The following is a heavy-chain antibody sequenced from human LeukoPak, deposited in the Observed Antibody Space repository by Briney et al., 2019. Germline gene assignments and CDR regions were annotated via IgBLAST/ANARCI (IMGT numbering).Heavy chain of an antibody. CDR1: GYTFTSYD. J-gene: IGHJ6*03. Sequence: ASVKVSCKASGYTFTSYDINWVRQATGQGLEWMGWMNPNSGNTGYAQKFRGRVTITRNTSISTAYMELSSLRSEDTAVYYCARGYSYYDSSGYYVYYMDVWGKGTTVTVSS. CDR2: MNPNSGNT. V-gene: IGHV1-8*03. D-gene: IGHD3-22*01. CDR3: ARGYSYYDSSGYYVYYMDV.